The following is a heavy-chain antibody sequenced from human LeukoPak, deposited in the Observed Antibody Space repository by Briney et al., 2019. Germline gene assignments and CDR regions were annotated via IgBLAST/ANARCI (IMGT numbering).Heavy chain of an antibody. J-gene: IGHJ4*02. CDR1: GFTFSSYA. CDR3: AKRTSGLMITFGGVIGAYFDY. CDR2: ISGSGGST. V-gene: IGHV3-23*01. D-gene: IGHD3-16*02. Sequence: GGSLRLSCAASGFTFSSYAMSWVRQAPGKGLEWVSAISGSGGSTYYADSVKGRFTISRDNSKNTLYPQMNSLRAEDAAVYYCAKRTSGLMITFGGVIGAYFDYWGQGTLVTVSS.